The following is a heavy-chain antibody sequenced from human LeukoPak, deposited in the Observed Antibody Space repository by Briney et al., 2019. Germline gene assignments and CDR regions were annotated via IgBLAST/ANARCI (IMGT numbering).Heavy chain of an antibody. CDR1: GGSISSGGYY. CDR2: IYYSGST. Sequence: PSETLSLTCTVSGGSISSGGYYWSWIRQHPGKGLEWIGYIYYSGSTYYNPSLKSRVTISVDTSKNQFSLKLSSVTAADTAVYFWARGTGSSWAGHFDLWGQGTLVNVSS. V-gene: IGHV4-31*03. CDR3: ARGTGSSWAGHFDL. J-gene: IGHJ4*02. D-gene: IGHD6-13*01.